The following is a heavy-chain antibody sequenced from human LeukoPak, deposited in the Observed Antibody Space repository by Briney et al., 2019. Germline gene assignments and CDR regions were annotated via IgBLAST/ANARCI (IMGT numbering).Heavy chain of an antibody. CDR1: VFTFSRYD. Sequence: PGGSLSLSRAASVFTFSRYDMNWVRQARAKEREWVPHITTIVSTIYYADSVKGRFTISRDDAKSSLYLQMNSLRAADTAVYYCARDSIMPLYPWGQGTLVTVSS. D-gene: IGHD2-2*01. CDR2: ITTIVSTI. J-gene: IGHJ5*02. CDR3: ARDSIMPLYP. V-gene: IGHV3-48*03.